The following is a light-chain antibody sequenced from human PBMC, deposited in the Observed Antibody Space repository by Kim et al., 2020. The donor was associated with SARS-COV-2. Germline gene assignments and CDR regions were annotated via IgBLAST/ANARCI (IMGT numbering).Light chain of an antibody. CDR2: GAS. J-gene: IGKJ1*01. V-gene: IGKV3-20*01. CDR1: QSVSSSF. CDR3: QQYGSSPRT. Sequence: APGERATLTRRASQSVSSSFLAWYHQKRGQAPRLLIYGASSRATGIPDRFSGSGSGTDFTLTISRLEPEDFAVYYCQQYGSSPRTFGQGTKVDIK.